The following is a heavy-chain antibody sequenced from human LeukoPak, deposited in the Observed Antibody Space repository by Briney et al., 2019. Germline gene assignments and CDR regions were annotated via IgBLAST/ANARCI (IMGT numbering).Heavy chain of an antibody. J-gene: IGHJ5*02. CDR2: IYYSGST. CDR3: AREGGGSWFDP. CDR1: GGSISSYY. V-gene: IGHV4-59*01. Sequence: PETLSLTCTVSGGSISSYYWSWIRQPPGKGLEWIGYIYYSGSTNYNPSLKSRVTISVDTSKNQFSLKLSSVTAADTAVYYCAREGGGSWFDPWGQGTLVTVSS. D-gene: IGHD3-16*01.